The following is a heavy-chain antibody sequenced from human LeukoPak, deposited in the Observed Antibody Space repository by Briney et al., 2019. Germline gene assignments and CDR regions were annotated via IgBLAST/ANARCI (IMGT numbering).Heavy chain of an antibody. CDR3: ARELVGGGGRRGMDV. J-gene: IGHJ6*02. V-gene: IGHV3-66*01. Sequence: GGSLRLSCAASGFTVSTNFMSWVRQAPGKGLEWVSVIYSDSRTSYADSVRGRFTISRDNSKNMLHFQMSSLRAEDTAVYYCARELVGGGGRRGMDVWGQGTTVTVSS. CDR1: GFTVSTNF. CDR2: IYSDSRT. D-gene: IGHD2-15*01.